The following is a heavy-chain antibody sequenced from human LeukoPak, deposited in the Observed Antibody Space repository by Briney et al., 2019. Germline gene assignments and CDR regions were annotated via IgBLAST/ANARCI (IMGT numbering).Heavy chain of an antibody. CDR3: AREGSGSYSDGELYYYYYMDV. CDR2: ISAYNGNT. Sequence: GASVKVSCKASGYTFTSYGISWVRQAPGQGLEWMGWISAYNGNTNYAQKLQGRVTMTTDTSTSTAYMELRSLRSDDTAVYYCAREGSGSYSDGELYYYYYMDVWGKGTTVTISS. J-gene: IGHJ6*03. CDR1: GYTFTSYG. D-gene: IGHD3-10*01. V-gene: IGHV1-18*01.